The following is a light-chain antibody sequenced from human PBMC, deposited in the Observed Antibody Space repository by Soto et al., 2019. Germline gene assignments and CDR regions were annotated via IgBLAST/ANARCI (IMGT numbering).Light chain of an antibody. CDR1: QSVSSSY. CDR2: GAS. Sequence: EIVLTQSPGTLSWSPGERVTLSCRASQSVSSSYLAWYQQKPGQAPRLLIYGASSRATGIPDRFSGSGSGTDFTLTISRLEPEDFAVYYCQQFGSSPLYTFGQGTKLEIK. CDR3: QQFGSSPLYT. V-gene: IGKV3-20*01. J-gene: IGKJ2*01.